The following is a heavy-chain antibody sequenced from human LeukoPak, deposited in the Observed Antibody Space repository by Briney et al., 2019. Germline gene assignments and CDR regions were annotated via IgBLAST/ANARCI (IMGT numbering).Heavy chain of an antibody. J-gene: IGHJ6*02. V-gene: IGHV1-18*01. Sequence: ASVKVSCKASGYTFTSYGISWVRQAPGQGLEWMGWISAYNGNTSYAQKLQGRVTMTTDTSTSTAYMELRSLRSDDTASDYSARKYYDFWSGYSAYYYYGMDVWGQGTTVTVSS. D-gene: IGHD3-3*01. CDR3: ARKYYDFWSGYSAYYYYGMDV. CDR2: ISAYNGNT. CDR1: GYTFTSYG.